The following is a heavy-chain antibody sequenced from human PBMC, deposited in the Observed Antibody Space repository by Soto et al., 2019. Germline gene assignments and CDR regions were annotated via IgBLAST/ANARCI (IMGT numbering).Heavy chain of an antibody. D-gene: IGHD5-18*01. CDR3: ANRGYSYGFVIY. V-gene: IGHV1-69*02. J-gene: IGHJ4*02. CDR2: IIPMLGIA. Sequence: QVQLVQSGAEVKKPGSSVKVSCKASGGTFSSYTFSWVRQAPGQGLEWMGRIIPMLGIANYAQKFQGRVTITADKSTSTAYRELSGLRAEDTAVYYCANRGYSYGFVIYWGQGTLVTVCS. CDR1: GGTFSSYT.